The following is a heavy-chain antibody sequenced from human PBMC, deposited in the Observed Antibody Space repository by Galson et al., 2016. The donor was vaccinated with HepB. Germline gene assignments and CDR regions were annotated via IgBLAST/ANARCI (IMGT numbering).Heavy chain of an antibody. CDR1: GYNFASYW. CDR2: IYPGDSDT. V-gene: IGHV5-51*01. D-gene: IGHD6-19*01. Sequence: QSGAEVKKPGESLMISCKVSGYNFASYWIGWVRQMPGKGLEWMGIIYPGDSDTRYSPSFQGQVTISADKSTSTAYLQWSSLKASDSAMYFCARPYSSGWYFAYWGQGTLVTVSS. CDR3: ARPYSSGWYFAY. J-gene: IGHJ4*02.